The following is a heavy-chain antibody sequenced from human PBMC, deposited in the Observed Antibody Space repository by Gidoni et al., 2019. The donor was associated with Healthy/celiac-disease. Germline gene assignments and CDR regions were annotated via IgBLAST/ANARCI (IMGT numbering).Heavy chain of an antibody. D-gene: IGHD6-13*01. CDR1: GFTFSSYG. V-gene: IGHV3-33*01. J-gene: IGHJ4*02. Sequence: QVQLVESGGGVVQPGRSLRLSCAAAGFTFSSYGMHWVRKAPGQGLEWVAVIWYDGSNKYYADSVKGRFTISRDNSKNTLYLQMNSLRAEDTAVYYCARGPGAAADNFDYWGQGTLVTVSS. CDR3: ARGPGAAADNFDY. CDR2: IWYDGSNK.